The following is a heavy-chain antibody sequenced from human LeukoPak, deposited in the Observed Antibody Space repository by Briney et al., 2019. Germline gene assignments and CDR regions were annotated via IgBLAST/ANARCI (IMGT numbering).Heavy chain of an antibody. CDR2: IYYSGST. CDR1: GGSISSGDYY. D-gene: IGHD6-13*01. CDR3: ARGDNHFPTRFIAAAGTKGNWFDP. Sequence: PQTLSLTCTVSGGSISSGDYYWRWIRQPPRKGLEWIGYIYYSGSTYYNPSLKSRVTISVDPSKIQFPLKLSSVPAADTAVYYCARGDNHFPTRFIAAAGTKGNWFDPWGQGTLVTVSS. V-gene: IGHV4-30-4*08. J-gene: IGHJ5*02.